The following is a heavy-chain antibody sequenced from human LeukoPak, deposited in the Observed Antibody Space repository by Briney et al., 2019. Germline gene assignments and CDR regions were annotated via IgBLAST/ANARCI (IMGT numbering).Heavy chain of an antibody. Sequence: PGGSLRLSCAASGFMFSTYAMSWVRQAPGKGLEWVSSISSSRSYIYYADSVKGRFTISRDNAKNSLYLQMNSLRAEDTAVYYCAKLRYSSGWYPYYFDYWGQGTLVTVSS. J-gene: IGHJ4*02. CDR1: GFMFSTYA. CDR2: ISSSRSYI. CDR3: AKLRYSSGWYPYYFDY. V-gene: IGHV3-21*01. D-gene: IGHD6-19*01.